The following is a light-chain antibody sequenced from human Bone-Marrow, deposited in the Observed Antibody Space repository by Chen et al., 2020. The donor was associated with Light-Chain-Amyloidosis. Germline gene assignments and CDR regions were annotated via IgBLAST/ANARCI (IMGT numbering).Light chain of an antibody. CDR3: QQYKSYSFT. CDR1: QDIGDW. J-gene: IGKJ2*01. CDR2: KAS. V-gene: IGKV1-5*03. Sequence: DIRMTQSPSTLSASVGDRVTITCRASQDIGDWLAWFQHKPVKAPKLLIYKASNLQTGVPSRFSGSGSGTEFTLSINTLQPDDFATYFCQQYKSYSFTFGQGTKL.